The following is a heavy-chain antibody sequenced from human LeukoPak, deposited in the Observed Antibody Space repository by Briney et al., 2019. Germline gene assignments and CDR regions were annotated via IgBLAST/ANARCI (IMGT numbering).Heavy chain of an antibody. J-gene: IGHJ5*02. V-gene: IGHV1-69*04. CDR2: IIPILGIA. D-gene: IGHD1-26*01. Sequence: GASVKVSCKASGGTFSSYAISWVRQAPGQGLEWMGRIIPILGIANYAQKFQGRVTITADKSTSTAYMELSSLRSEDTAVYYCARGVVGATNVNNLFDPWGQGTLVTVSS. CDR3: ARGVVGATNVNNLFDP. CDR1: GGTFSSYA.